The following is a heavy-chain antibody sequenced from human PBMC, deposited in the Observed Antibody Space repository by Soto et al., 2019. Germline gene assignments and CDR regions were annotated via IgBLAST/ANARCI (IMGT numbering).Heavy chain of an antibody. J-gene: IGHJ4*02. D-gene: IGHD1-26*01. Sequence: EVQLVESGGGLVQPGGSLRLSCAASGFTFNDYWMGWVRQAPGKGVEWVANIKQDESEKNYVDSVRGRFTISRDNAKNSLYLQMSSLRAEDTAVYFCARDKFSGTYYVRGITYYFDYWGQGTRVTVSS. CDR1: GFTFNDYW. V-gene: IGHV3-7*03. CDR2: IKQDESEK. CDR3: ARDKFSGTYYVRGITYYFDY.